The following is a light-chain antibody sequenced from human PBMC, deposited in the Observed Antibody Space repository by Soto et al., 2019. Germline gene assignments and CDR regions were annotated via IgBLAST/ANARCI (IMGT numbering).Light chain of an antibody. CDR3: QKYNSGLIT. Sequence: DIQMTQSPASLSASLVDIVTITCRASQVIGNYLAWYQQKPGKVPKLLIYGAYTLQSGVPSRFSGSGSGTDFTLTISSLQPEDVAIYYCQKYNSGLITFGQGTRLEIK. V-gene: IGKV1-27*01. CDR1: QVIGNY. J-gene: IGKJ5*01. CDR2: GAY.